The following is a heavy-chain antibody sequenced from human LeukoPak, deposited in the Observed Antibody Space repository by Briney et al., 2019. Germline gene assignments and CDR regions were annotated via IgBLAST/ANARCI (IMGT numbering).Heavy chain of an antibody. CDR2: INRSART. Sequence: PSETLSLTCAVYGESLSGYYWTWIRQPPGKGLEWVGEINRSARTDYNPSLKSRVTISLDTSKRQFSLTLTSVTAADTAVYYCARGRNPYYGSGVPPRFWGQGTLVTVSS. J-gene: IGHJ4*02. CDR3: ARGRNPYYGSGVPPRF. V-gene: IGHV4-34*01. D-gene: IGHD3-10*01. CDR1: GESLSGYY.